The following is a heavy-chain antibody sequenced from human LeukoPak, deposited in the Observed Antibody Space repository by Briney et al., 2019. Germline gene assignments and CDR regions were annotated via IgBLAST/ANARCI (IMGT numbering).Heavy chain of an antibody. D-gene: IGHD6-19*01. Sequence: ASVKVSCKASGNTFTSYGISWVRQAPGQGLEWMGWISAYNGNTNYAQKLQGRVTMTTDTSTSTAYMELRSLRSDDTAVYYCARDGQDSSEEGFDYWGQGTLVTVSS. CDR2: ISAYNGNT. CDR1: GNTFTSYG. V-gene: IGHV1-18*01. CDR3: ARDGQDSSEEGFDY. J-gene: IGHJ4*02.